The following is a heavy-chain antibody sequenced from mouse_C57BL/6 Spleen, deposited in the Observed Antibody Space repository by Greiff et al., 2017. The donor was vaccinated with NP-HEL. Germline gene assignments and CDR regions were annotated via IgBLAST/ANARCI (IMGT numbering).Heavy chain of an antibody. J-gene: IGHJ3*01. CDR2: IDPSDSYT. CDR1: GYTFTSYW. V-gene: IGHV1-69*01. Sequence: VQLKQPGAELVMPGASVKLSCKASGYTFTSYWMHWVKQRPGQGLEWIGEIDPSDSYTNYNQKFKGKSTLTVDKSSSTAYMQLSSLTSEDSAVYYCARSRTTVVATRAWFAYWGQGTLVTVSA. CDR3: ARSRTTVVATRAWFAY. D-gene: IGHD1-1*01.